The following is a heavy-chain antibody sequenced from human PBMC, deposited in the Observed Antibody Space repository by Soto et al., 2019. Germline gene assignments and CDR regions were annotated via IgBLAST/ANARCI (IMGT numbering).Heavy chain of an antibody. Sequence: GGSLRLSCAASGFTFSNAWMSWVCQAPGKGLEWVSSIKSKTDGGTTDYAAPVKGRYTISRDESKNTLYLQMNSLKTDDTAVYYCTPHYGMDVWGQGTTVTVSS. CDR3: TPHYGMDV. CDR1: GFTFSNAW. CDR2: IKSKTDGGTT. V-gene: IGHV3-15*01. J-gene: IGHJ6*02.